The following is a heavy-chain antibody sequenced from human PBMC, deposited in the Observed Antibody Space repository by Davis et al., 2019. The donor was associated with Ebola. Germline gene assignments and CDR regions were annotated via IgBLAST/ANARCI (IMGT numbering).Heavy chain of an antibody. CDR3: ARDMGMVQEANWFDP. Sequence: GESLKISCKGSGYSFTSYGISWVRQAPGQGLEWMGWISAYNGNTNYAQKLQGRVTMTTDTSTSTAYMELRSLRSDDTAVYYCARDMGMVQEANWFDPWGQGTLVTVSS. D-gene: IGHD3-10*01. J-gene: IGHJ5*02. CDR1: GYSFTSYG. V-gene: IGHV1-18*01. CDR2: ISAYNGNT.